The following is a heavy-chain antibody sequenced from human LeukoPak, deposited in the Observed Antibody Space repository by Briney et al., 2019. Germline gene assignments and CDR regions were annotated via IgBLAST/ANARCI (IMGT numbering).Heavy chain of an antibody. V-gene: IGHV1-69*13. CDR3: ARGVRNSGSYYVDY. CDR2: IIPVFGTT. J-gene: IGHJ4*02. CDR1: GGTFTNYA. Sequence: SVNVSCKASGGTFTNYAFTWVRQAPGQGLEWMGGIIPVFGTTSYAQKFQGRVTITADESTTTAYMELRSLRSEDTAVYYCARGVRNSGSYYVDYWGQGTPVTVSS. D-gene: IGHD1-26*01.